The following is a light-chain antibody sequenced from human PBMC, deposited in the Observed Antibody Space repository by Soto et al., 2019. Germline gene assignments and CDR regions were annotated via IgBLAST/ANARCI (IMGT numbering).Light chain of an antibody. Sequence: IIMTQSPATLSVSPGEIVTLSFSASQSISTNLAWYQQKPGQAPRLLIYRASTRDTHIPDRFSGTGSETEFTLSVSSLQSEDFAVYYCQQYYDWPLVTFGGGTKVDIK. J-gene: IGKJ4*01. CDR1: QSISTN. V-gene: IGKV3-15*01. CDR2: RAS. CDR3: QQYYDWPLVT.